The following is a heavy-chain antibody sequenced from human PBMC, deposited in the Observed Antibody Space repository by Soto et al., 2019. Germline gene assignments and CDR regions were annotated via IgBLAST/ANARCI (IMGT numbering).Heavy chain of an antibody. D-gene: IGHD3-16*02. Sequence: EVQLLESGGGLVQPGGSLRLSCAASGFTFTTYAMNWVRQAPGKGLEWVSLISNNVGATFYADSVKGRFTISSDTSKNTLSLQMNSLRAEDTAMYYCARRSYGAFDIWGQGTMVTVSS. CDR1: GFTFTTYA. CDR2: ISNNVGAT. J-gene: IGHJ3*02. V-gene: IGHV3-23*01. CDR3: ARRSYGAFDI.